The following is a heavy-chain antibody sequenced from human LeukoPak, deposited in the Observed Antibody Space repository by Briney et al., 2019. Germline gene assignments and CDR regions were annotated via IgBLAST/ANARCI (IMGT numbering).Heavy chain of an antibody. V-gene: IGHV3-21*01. D-gene: IGHD2-2*01. CDR2: ITNTSSYI. Sequence: GGSLRLSCAASGFTFSSYEMNWVRQAPGKGLEWVSSITNTSSYIYYAASVKGRFTISRDNTKNSLFLQMNSLRAEDTAIYYCARGSSDVPTDYWGQGTLVTVSS. CDR1: GFTFSSYE. J-gene: IGHJ4*02. CDR3: ARGSSDVPTDY.